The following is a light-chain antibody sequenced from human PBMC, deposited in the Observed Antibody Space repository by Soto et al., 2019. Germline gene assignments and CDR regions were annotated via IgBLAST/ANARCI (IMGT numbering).Light chain of an antibody. CDR1: SSDVGSYNY. Sequence: QSVLTQPRSVSGSPGQSVTISCTGTSSDVGSYNYVSWYQHHPGKAPKLMIYDVSKRPSGVPDHFSGSKSGNTASLTISGLQAEDEADYYCCSYAGSYTWVFGGGTKVTVL. CDR2: DVS. CDR3: CSYAGSYTWV. V-gene: IGLV2-11*01. J-gene: IGLJ3*02.